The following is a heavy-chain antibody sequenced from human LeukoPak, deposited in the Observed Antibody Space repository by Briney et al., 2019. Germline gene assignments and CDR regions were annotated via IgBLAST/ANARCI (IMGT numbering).Heavy chain of an antibody. Sequence: SETLSLTCTVSGGSISSSSYYWGWIRQPPGKGLEWIGSIYYSGSTYDNPSLKSRVTISVDTSKNQFSLKLSSVTAADTAVYYCGRARGYSYGYYYYYYMDVWGKGTTVTVSS. CDR1: GGSISSSSYY. D-gene: IGHD5-18*01. CDR3: GRARGYSYGYYYYYYMDV. V-gene: IGHV4-39*07. CDR2: IYYSGST. J-gene: IGHJ6*03.